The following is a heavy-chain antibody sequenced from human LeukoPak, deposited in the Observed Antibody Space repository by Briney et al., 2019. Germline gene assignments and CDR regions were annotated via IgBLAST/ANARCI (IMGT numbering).Heavy chain of an antibody. Sequence: PRGSLRLSCAASGFTFDDYAMHWVRQAPGKGLEWVSGISWNSGSIGYADSVKGRFTISRDNAKNSLYLQMNSLRAEDTALYYCAKDGSYAHTYYFDYWGQGTLVTVSS. D-gene: IGHD2-15*01. CDR3: AKDGSYAHTYYFDY. J-gene: IGHJ4*02. V-gene: IGHV3-9*01. CDR2: ISWNSGSI. CDR1: GFTFDDYA.